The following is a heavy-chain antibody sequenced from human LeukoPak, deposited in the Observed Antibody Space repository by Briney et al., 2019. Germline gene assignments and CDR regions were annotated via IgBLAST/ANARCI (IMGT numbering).Heavy chain of an antibody. CDR2: IVVGSGNT. D-gene: IGHD2-2*01. CDR3: AADHCSSTSCLNWFDP. Sequence: SVKVSCKASGFTFTSSAMQWVRQARGQRLEWIGWIVVGSGNTNYAQKFQERVTITRDMSTSTAYMELSSLRSEDTAAYYCAADHCSSTSCLNWFDPWGQGTLVTVSS. V-gene: IGHV1-58*02. CDR1: GFTFTSSA. J-gene: IGHJ5*02.